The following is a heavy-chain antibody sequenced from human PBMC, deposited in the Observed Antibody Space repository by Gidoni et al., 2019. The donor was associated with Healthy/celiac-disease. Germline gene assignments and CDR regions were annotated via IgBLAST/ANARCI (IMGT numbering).Heavy chain of an antibody. CDR3: ARDKKLEQQLTVPNWYFDL. CDR1: GYTFTGYY. Sequence: QVQLVQSGAEVKKPGASVKVSCKASGYTFTGYYMHWVRQAPGQGLEWMGWNNPNSGGTNYAQKFQGRVTMTRDTSISTAYMELSRLRSDDTAVYYCARDKKLEQQLTVPNWYFDLWGRGTLVTVSS. D-gene: IGHD6-13*01. CDR2: NNPNSGGT. J-gene: IGHJ2*01. V-gene: IGHV1-2*02.